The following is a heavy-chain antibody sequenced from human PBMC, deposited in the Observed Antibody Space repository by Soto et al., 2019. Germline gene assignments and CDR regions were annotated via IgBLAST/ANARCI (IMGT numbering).Heavy chain of an antibody. CDR3: ARDLLGGAVAEYFDY. D-gene: IGHD6-19*01. V-gene: IGHV1-18*01. CDR1: GYTFTSYG. CDR2: IYASSGNT. J-gene: IGHJ4*02. Sequence: QVQLVQSGAEVKKPGASVKVSCNASGYTFTSYGISWLRQAPGQGLEWMGWIYASSGNTDYAQKFQGRVTMTTEPCTSTAYVDVTSLRSDDSAVYYCARDLLGGAVAEYFDYWGQGTLVTVSS.